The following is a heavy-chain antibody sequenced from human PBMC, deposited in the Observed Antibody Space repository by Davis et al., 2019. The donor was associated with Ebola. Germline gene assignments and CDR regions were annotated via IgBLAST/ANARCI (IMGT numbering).Heavy chain of an antibody. CDR1: GGSISSYY. Sequence: SETLSLTCTVSGGSISSYYWSWIRQPPGKGLEWIGYIYSSGSTNYNPSLKSRVTISVDMSNNQFSLKLTSVTAADTAVYFCARVFYFGSGTYGAFDYWGQGTLVTVSS. D-gene: IGHD3-10*01. CDR2: IYSSGST. V-gene: IGHV4-59*01. J-gene: IGHJ4*02. CDR3: ARVFYFGSGTYGAFDY.